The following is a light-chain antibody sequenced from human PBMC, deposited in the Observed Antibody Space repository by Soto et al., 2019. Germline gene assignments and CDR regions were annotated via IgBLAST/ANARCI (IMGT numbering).Light chain of an antibody. V-gene: IGKV1-39*01. CDR3: QQRYSTPRT. J-gene: IGKJ1*01. Sequence: DIQMTQSPSSLSASVGDRVTITCRASQSISSYLNWYQQKPGKAPKLLIYAASNLQSGVPSRFSGSGSGTDFTLTINSLQPEDFATYYCQQRYSTPRTFGQGTKVAIK. CDR1: QSISSY. CDR2: AAS.